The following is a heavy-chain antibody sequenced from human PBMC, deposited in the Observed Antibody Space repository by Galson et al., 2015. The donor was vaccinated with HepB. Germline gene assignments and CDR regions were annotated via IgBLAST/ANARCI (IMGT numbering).Heavy chain of an antibody. Sequence: SLRLSCAGSGFTFRNYAMHWVRQAPGKGLEFVSAIRENGAITYYADSVKDRFNISRDNSKNTLYLQMSNLAPEDTALYYCVKVNYGSGSFLDYWGQGALVT. V-gene: IGHV3-64D*06. CDR3: VKVNYGSGSFLDY. CDR1: GFTFRNYA. J-gene: IGHJ4*02. D-gene: IGHD3-10*01. CDR2: IRENGAIT.